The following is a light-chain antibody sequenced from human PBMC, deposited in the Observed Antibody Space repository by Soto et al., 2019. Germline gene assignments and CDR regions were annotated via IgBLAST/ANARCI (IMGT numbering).Light chain of an antibody. Sequence: EIVMTQSPSTLSVSPWERATLSFRASQSVSSNVAWYQQKPGQAPRLLIYGASTRATGIPARFSGSGSGTDFTLTISRLEPEDFVIYYCQQYGSSPWTFGQGTKVDI. CDR1: QSVSSN. V-gene: IGKV3-15*01. CDR2: GAS. J-gene: IGKJ1*01. CDR3: QQYGSSPWT.